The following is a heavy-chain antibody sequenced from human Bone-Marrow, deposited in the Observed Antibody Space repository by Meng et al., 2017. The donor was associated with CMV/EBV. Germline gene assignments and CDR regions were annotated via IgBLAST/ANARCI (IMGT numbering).Heavy chain of an antibody. V-gene: IGHV3-21*01. CDR1: GFTFSSYG. Sequence: GESLKISCAASGFTFSSYGMHWVRQAPGKGLEWVSSISSSSSYIYYADSVKGRFTISRDNAKNSLYLQMNSLRAEDTAVYYCARVFKYDFWSGYYYYYYGMDVWGQGTTVTVSS. D-gene: IGHD3-3*01. CDR2: ISSSSSYI. J-gene: IGHJ6*02. CDR3: ARVFKYDFWSGYYYYYYGMDV.